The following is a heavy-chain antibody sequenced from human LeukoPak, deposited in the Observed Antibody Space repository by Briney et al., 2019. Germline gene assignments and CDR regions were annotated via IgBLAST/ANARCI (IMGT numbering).Heavy chain of an antibody. CDR1: GFTFSSYA. Sequence: PGGSLRLSCAASGFTFSSYAMHWVRQAPGKGLEWVAVISYDGSNKYYADSVKGRFTISRDNSKNTLYLQMNSQRAEDTAVYYCAREDSGYSRSGELDYWGQGTLVTVSS. V-gene: IGHV3-30-3*01. J-gene: IGHJ4*02. CDR3: AREDSGYSRSGELDY. D-gene: IGHD3-22*01. CDR2: ISYDGSNK.